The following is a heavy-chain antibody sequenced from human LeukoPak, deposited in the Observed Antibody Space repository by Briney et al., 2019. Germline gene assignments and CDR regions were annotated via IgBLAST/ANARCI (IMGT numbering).Heavy chain of an antibody. J-gene: IGHJ3*02. CDR2: IYYSGST. V-gene: IGHV4-61*08. D-gene: IGHD4-17*01. CDR1: GGSISSGGYY. CDR3: ARDPWTTAFDI. Sequence: SETLSLTCTVSGGSISSGGYYWSWIRQPPGKGLEWIGYIYYSGSTNYNPSLKSRVTISVDTSKNQFSLKLSSVAAADTAVYYCARDPWTTAFDIWGQGTMVTVSS.